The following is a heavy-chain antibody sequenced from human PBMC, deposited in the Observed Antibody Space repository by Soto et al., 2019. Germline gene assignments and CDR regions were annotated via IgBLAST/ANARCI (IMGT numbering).Heavy chain of an antibody. V-gene: IGHV1-46*03. Sequence: QVQLVQSGAEVKKPGASVKVSCKASGYTFTSYYMHWVRQAPGQGLEWMAIINPSGGSTSYAQKFQGKVTLTRDTSTSTDDIELSSLRSEDTAVYSCARAGRKILITMVRGVPGAYWYFDLWGRGTLVTVSS. J-gene: IGHJ2*01. CDR2: INPSGGST. CDR1: GYTFTSYY. D-gene: IGHD3-10*01. CDR3: ARAGRKILITMVRGVPGAYWYFDL.